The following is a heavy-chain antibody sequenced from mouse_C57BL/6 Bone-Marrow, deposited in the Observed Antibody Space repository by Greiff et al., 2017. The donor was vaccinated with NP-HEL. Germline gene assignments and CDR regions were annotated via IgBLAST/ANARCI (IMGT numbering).Heavy chain of an antibody. J-gene: IGHJ1*03. D-gene: IGHD1-1*01. V-gene: IGHV1-15*01. CDR2: IDPETGGT. CDR3: TKFITTVVATSYWYFDV. Sequence: QVQLQQSGAELVRPGASVTLSCKASGYTFTDYEMHWVKQTPVHGLEWIGAIDPETGGTAYNQKFKGKAILTADKSSSTAYMELRSLTSEDSAVYYCTKFITTVVATSYWYFDVWGTGTTVTVSS. CDR1: GYTFTDYE.